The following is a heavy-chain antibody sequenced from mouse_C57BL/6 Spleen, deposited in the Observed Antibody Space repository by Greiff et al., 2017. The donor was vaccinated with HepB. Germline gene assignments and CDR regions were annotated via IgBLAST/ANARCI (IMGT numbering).Heavy chain of an antibody. CDR1: GYTFTDYE. J-gene: IGHJ4*01. Sequence: VQLQQSGAELVRPGASVTLSCKASGYTFTDYEMHWVKQTPVHGLEWIGAIDPETGGTAYNQKFKGKAILTADKSSSTAYMELRSLTSEDSAVYYCTRGGGVAMDCWGQGTSVTVSS. CDR3: TRGGGVAMDC. V-gene: IGHV1-15*01. CDR2: IDPETGGT.